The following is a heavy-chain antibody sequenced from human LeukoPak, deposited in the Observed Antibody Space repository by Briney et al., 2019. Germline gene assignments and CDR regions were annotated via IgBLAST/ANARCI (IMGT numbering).Heavy chain of an antibody. CDR3: ARDGAQQLVPGYYFDF. V-gene: IGHV4-59*01. Sequence: SETLSLTCTVSGGSISSYYWSWIRQPPGKGLEWIGYIYYSGSTDYNPSLKSRVTISVDRSKNQFSLKLSSVTAADTAVYYCARDGAQQLVPGYYFDFWGQGTLVTVSS. J-gene: IGHJ4*02. CDR1: GGSISSYY. CDR2: IYYSGST. D-gene: IGHD6-13*01.